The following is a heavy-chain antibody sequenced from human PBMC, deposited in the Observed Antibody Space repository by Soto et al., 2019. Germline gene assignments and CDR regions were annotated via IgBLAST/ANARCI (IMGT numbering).Heavy chain of an antibody. CDR2: ISHTGST. Sequence: QMQLQESGPGLVKPSGTLSLTCAVSGGSLSDSNWWSWVRQPPGKGLEWIGEISHTGSTNYNPSLQSRVTLSVDKCKNHFSLNLKSVTAADTAVYYCASFTGTYYFDFWGPGTLVTVAS. V-gene: IGHV4-4*02. D-gene: IGHD2-8*02. CDR1: GGSLSDSNW. CDR3: ASFTGTYYFDF. J-gene: IGHJ4*02.